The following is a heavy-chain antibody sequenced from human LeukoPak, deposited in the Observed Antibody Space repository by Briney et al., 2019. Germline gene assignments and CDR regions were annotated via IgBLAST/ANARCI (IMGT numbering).Heavy chain of an antibody. V-gene: IGHV3-23*01. J-gene: IGHJ4*02. Sequence: GGSLRLSCAVSGFTISKSAMSWVRQTPGKGLNWVSTISASDGSTYYEDSVRGRFTISTDKSKNMLYLQMNSLRADDTAMYYCTKFDYWGQGALVTVSS. CDR2: ISASDGST. CDR3: TKFDY. CDR1: GFTISKSA.